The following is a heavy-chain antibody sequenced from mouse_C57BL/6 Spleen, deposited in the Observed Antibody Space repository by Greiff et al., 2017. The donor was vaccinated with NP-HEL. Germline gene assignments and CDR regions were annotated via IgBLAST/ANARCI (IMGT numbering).Heavy chain of an antibody. CDR3: ARASSSYGYFDV. D-gene: IGHD1-1*01. V-gene: IGHV1-42*01. J-gene: IGHJ1*03. Sequence: VQLQQSGPELVKPGASVKISCKASGYSFTGYYMNWVKQSPEKSLEWIGEINPSTGGTTYNQKFKAKATLTVDKSSSTAYMQLKSLTSEDSAVYYCARASSSYGYFDVWGTGTTVTVSS. CDR2: INPSTGGT. CDR1: GYSFTGYY.